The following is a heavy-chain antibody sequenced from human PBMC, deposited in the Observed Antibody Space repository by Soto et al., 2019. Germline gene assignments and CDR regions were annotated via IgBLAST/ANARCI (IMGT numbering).Heavy chain of an antibody. CDR3: AKAGGTMIVVVITTRGYFDY. Sequence: PGGSLRLSCAASGFTFSSYAMSWVRQAPGKGLEWVSAISGSGGSTYYADSVKGRFTISRDNSKNTLYLQMNSLRAEDTAVYYCAKAGGTMIVVVITTRGYFDYWGQGTLVTVSS. CDR2: ISGSGGST. D-gene: IGHD3-22*01. J-gene: IGHJ4*02. V-gene: IGHV3-23*01. CDR1: GFTFSSYA.